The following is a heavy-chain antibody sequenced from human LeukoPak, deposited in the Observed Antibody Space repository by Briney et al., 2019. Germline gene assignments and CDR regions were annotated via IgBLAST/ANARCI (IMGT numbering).Heavy chain of an antibody. V-gene: IGHV3-7*03. J-gene: IGHJ6*02. CDR3: ARFDYGLDI. Sequence: GGSLRLFCVASGFTFTSYWMNWVRQAPGKGLEWVANIKHDGSEKYYVDSVKGRFTISRDNAKNLVFLQLNSLRAEDTPVYYCARFDYGLDIWGQGTTVTVSS. CDR2: IKHDGSEK. CDR1: GFTFTSYW.